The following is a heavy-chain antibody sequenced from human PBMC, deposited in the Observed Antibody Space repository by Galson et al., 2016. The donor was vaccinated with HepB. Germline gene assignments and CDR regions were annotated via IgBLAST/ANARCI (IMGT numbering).Heavy chain of an antibody. V-gene: IGHV1-69*06. J-gene: IGHJ4*02. CDR3: ARAADFWSGYFFEF. CDR2: IIPVFGRT. Sequence: SVKVSCKASGGSFSSYAFNWVRQAPGQGLEWVGGIIPVFGRTEYARKFQGRVTITADNSTSAAYIELTSVRSDDTAMYYCARAADFWSGYFFEFWGQGTLVAVSS. D-gene: IGHD3-3*01. CDR1: GGSFSSYA.